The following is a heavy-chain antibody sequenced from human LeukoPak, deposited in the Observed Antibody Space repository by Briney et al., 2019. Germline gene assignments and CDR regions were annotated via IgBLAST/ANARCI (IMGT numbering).Heavy chain of an antibody. CDR2: IYTSGST. CDR1: GGSISSGSYY. V-gene: IGHV4-61*09. Sequence: SETLSLTCTVSGGSISSGSYYWSWIRQPAGKGLEWIGHIYTSGSTNYNPSLKSRVTMSVDTSKNQFSLKLSSVTAADTAVYYCATYYGSGDYWGQGTLVTVSS. CDR3: ATYYGSGDY. D-gene: IGHD3-10*01. J-gene: IGHJ4*02.